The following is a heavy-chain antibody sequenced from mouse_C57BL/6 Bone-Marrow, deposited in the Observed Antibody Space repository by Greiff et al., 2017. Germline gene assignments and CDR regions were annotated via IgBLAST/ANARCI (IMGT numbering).Heavy chain of an antibody. CDR3: TAVYYYPYYFDY. Sequence: DVKLQESGAELVRPGASVKLSCTASGFNIKDDYMHWVKQRPEQGLEWIGWIDPENGDTEYASKFQGKATITADTSSNTAYLQLSSLTSEDTAVYYCTAVYYYPYYFDYWGQGTTRTVSS. V-gene: IGHV14-4*01. J-gene: IGHJ2*01. CDR2: IDPENGDT. D-gene: IGHD1-1*02. CDR1: GFNIKDDY.